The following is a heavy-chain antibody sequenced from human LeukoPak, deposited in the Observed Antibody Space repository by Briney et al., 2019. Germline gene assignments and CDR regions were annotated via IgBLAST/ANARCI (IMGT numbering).Heavy chain of an antibody. CDR2: ISAYNGNT. CDR1: GYTFTSYG. Sequence: ASVKVSCKASGYTFTSYGISWVRQAPGQGLEWMGWISAYNGNTNYAQKLQGRVTMTTDTSTSTAYMELRSLRSDDTAVYYCARDDREGVVPAAILFDYWGQGALVTVSS. CDR3: ARDDREGVVPAAILFDY. D-gene: IGHD2-2*01. J-gene: IGHJ4*02. V-gene: IGHV1-18*01.